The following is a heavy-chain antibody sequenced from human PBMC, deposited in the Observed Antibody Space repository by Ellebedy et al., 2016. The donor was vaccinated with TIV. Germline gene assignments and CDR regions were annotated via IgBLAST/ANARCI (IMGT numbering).Heavy chain of an antibody. J-gene: IGHJ4*02. V-gene: IGHV1-69*13. CDR3: ARAVGEEIKYCSSSSCYRVAGPFDY. CDR1: GGTFRIYG. CDR2: IIPIFGTA. Sequence: AASVKVSCKVSGGTFRIYGISWVRQAPGQGLEWMGGIIPIFGTADYAQKFQGRVTINADESTRTAYMEVTSLRSEDTAVYYCARAVGEEIKYCSSSSCYRVAGPFDYWGQGTLVTVSP. D-gene: IGHD2-2*02.